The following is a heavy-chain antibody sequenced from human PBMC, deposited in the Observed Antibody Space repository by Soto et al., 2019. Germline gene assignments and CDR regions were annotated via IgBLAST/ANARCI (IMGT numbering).Heavy chain of an antibody. CDR3: ARAGDSSGPVALGY. D-gene: IGHD6-19*01. Sequence: QLQLQESGSGLVKPSQTLSLTCAVSGGSISSGGYSWSWIRQPPGKGLEWIGYIYHSGSTYYNPPLKSRVTMSVDRSKNQFSLKLSSVTAADTAVYYCARAGDSSGPVALGYWGQGTLVTVSS. CDR1: GGSISSGGYS. J-gene: IGHJ4*02. V-gene: IGHV4-30-2*01. CDR2: IYHSGST.